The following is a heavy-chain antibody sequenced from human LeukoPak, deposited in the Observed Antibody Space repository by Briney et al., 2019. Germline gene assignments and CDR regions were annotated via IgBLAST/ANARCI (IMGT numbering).Heavy chain of an antibody. Sequence: GGSLRLSCAASGFTFSSYAMSWVRQAPGKGLEWVSAISGSGGSTYYADSVKGRFTTSRDNSKNTLYLQMNSLRAEDTAVYYCAKGLDFGVVPDAFDIWGQGTMVTVSS. J-gene: IGHJ3*02. CDR3: AKGLDFGVVPDAFDI. CDR2: ISGSGGST. D-gene: IGHD3-3*01. CDR1: GFTFSSYA. V-gene: IGHV3-23*01.